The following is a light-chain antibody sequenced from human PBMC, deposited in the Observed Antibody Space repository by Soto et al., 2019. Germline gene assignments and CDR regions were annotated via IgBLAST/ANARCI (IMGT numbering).Light chain of an antibody. V-gene: IGKV3-11*01. CDR3: QQRSSWIT. Sequence: EIVLTQSPATLSLSPGERATLSCRASQSVNIYLAWYQQKPGQAPRLLIYDASNRATGIPARFSGSGSATDFTLTISSLEPEDFAVYYCQQRSSWITFGQGTRLEIK. CDR1: QSVNIY. CDR2: DAS. J-gene: IGKJ5*01.